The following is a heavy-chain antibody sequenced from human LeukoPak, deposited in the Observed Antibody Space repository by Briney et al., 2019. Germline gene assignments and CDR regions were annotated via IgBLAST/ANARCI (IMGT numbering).Heavy chain of an antibody. V-gene: IGHV4-31*03. Sequence: SQTLSLTCTVSGGSISSGGYYWSWIRQHPGKGLEWIGYIYYSGSTYYNPSLKSRVTISVDTSKNQFSLKLSSVTAADTAVYYCARTIVGAIRYYFDYWGQGTLVTVSS. CDR1: GGSISSGGYY. D-gene: IGHD1-26*01. CDR3: ARTIVGAIRYYFDY. CDR2: IYYSGST. J-gene: IGHJ4*02.